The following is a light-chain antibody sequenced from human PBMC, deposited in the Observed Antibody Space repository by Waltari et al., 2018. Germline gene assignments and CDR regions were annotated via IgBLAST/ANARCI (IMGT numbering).Light chain of an antibody. CDR2: AKD. J-gene: IGLJ2*01. CDR3: DSRDSTGELVV. Sequence: SSELTQDPAVSVALGQTVRITCQGDSLRRNYASWYQQKPGQAPILVFYAKDKRPSGGPDRFSGASSGDTAFLTSTGAQAEDEGDYFGDSRDSTGELVVFGGGTTLTVL. V-gene: IGLV3-19*01. CDR1: SLRRNY.